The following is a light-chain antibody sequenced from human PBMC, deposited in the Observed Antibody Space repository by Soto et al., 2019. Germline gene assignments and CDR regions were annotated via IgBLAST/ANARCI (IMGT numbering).Light chain of an antibody. J-gene: IGLJ2*01. CDR3: SSYTSSSTLLV. V-gene: IGLV2-14*01. Sequence: QSALTQPASVSGSPGQSITISCTGTSSDVGGYNYVSWDQQHPGKAPKLIIYDVSNRPSGVSNRFSGSKSVNTASLTISGLQAEDEADYYCSSYTSSSTLLVFGGGTKLIVL. CDR1: SSDVGGYNY. CDR2: DVS.